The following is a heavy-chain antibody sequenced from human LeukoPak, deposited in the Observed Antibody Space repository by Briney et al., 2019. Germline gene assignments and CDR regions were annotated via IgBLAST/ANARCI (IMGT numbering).Heavy chain of an antibody. CDR3: AKDRFRVRYFDPFGDI. Sequence: GGSLRLSCAASGFTFSSYAMSWVRQAPGKGLEWVSAISGSGGSTYYADSVKGRFTISRDNSKNTLYLQMNSLRAEDTAVYYCAKDRFRVRYFDPFGDIWGQGTMVTVSS. J-gene: IGHJ3*02. D-gene: IGHD3-9*01. CDR1: GFTFSSYA. CDR2: ISGSGGST. V-gene: IGHV3-23*01.